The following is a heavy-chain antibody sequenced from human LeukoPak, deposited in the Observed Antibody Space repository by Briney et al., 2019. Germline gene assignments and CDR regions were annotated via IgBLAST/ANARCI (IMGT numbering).Heavy chain of an antibody. CDR1: GGSISSTDSS. CDR3: ARDLGKSVTMVRGSGIDY. D-gene: IGHD3-10*01. V-gene: IGHV4-39*07. J-gene: IGHJ4*02. Sequence: SETLSLTCTVSGGSISSTDSSWGWIRQPPGKGLEWIGNIYYSGTTYYNPSLESRVTISVDTSKNHFSLRLSSVTAADTAVYHCARDLGKSVTMVRGSGIDYWGQGTLVTVSS. CDR2: IYYSGTT.